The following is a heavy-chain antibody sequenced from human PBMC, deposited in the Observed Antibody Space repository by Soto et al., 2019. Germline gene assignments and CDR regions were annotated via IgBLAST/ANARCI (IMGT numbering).Heavy chain of an antibody. CDR3: AKGPWHLAHGHYFDY. Sequence: QVEVVESGGGVVQPGRSLRLSWAASGFTFINYAMHWVRQAPGKGLEWVAGISYDGSTIYYVDSVKGRFTVSRDNSKNTLYLHMSSLRADDTAVYSCAKGPWHLAHGHYFDYWGQGTLITVSS. J-gene: IGHJ4*02. V-gene: IGHV3-30*18. D-gene: IGHD5-12*01. CDR2: ISYDGSTI. CDR1: GFTFINYA.